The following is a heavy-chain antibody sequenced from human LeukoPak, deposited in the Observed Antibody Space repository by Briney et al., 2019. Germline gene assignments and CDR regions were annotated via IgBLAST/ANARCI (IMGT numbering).Heavy chain of an antibody. J-gene: IGHJ4*02. CDR1: GYTFTSYG. Sequence: GASVKVSCKASGYTFTSYGISWVRQAPGQGLEWMAIINPSGGRISYAQKFQGRVTITRDTSTSTVYMELSSLRSEDTAVYYCARDPRPSYDSSGYYYPGDYWGQGTLVTVSS. CDR2: INPSGGRI. V-gene: IGHV1-46*01. D-gene: IGHD3-22*01. CDR3: ARDPRPSYDSSGYYYPGDY.